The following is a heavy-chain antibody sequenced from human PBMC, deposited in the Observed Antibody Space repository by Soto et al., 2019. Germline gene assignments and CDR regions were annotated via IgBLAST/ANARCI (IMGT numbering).Heavy chain of an antibody. CDR3: AKDTYSSSWYF. CDR2: ISNRGSDT. CDR1: GFTFINYA. V-gene: IGHV3-23*01. Sequence: GGSLRLSCAGSGFTFINYAMTWVRQAPGKGLEWVSSISNRGSDTYYVDSVKGQFTISRDNPKNTLYLQMNSLRAEDTAVYYCAKDTYSSSWYFWGQGTLVTVSS. J-gene: IGHJ4*02. D-gene: IGHD6-13*01.